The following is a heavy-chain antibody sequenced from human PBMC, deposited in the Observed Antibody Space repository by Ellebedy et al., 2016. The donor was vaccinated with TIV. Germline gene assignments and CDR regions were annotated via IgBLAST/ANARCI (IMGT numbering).Heavy chain of an antibody. D-gene: IGHD6-19*01. V-gene: IGHV3-48*04. Sequence: PGGPLRLSCQASGSTSRSFAINWVPQFPGKGLAWLSYISPTTTTMVYTDPVSGRFSISRDNAKNSLFLQMNSLRVDDTAIYFCAREGQWLEVLGALDLWGHGTLVTVSS. CDR3: AREGQWLEVLGALDL. J-gene: IGHJ3*01. CDR1: GSTSRSFA. CDR2: ISPTTTTM.